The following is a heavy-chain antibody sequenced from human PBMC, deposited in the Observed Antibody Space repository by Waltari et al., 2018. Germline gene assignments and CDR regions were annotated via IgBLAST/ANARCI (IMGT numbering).Heavy chain of an antibody. CDR2: IYTSGST. CDR1: GGSISSGSYY. V-gene: IGHV4-61*02. CDR3: ARDPWGPQAFDY. J-gene: IGHJ4*02. Sequence: QVQLQESGPGLVKPSQTLSLTCTVSGGSISSGSYYWSWIRQPAGKGLEWIGRIYTSGSTNCNPTLKSRVTISVDTSKNQFSLKLSSVTAADTAVYYCARDPWGPQAFDYWGQGTLVTVSS. D-gene: IGHD7-27*01.